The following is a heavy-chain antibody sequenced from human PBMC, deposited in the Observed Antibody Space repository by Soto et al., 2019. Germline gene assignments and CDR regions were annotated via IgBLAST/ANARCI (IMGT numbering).Heavy chain of an antibody. CDR1: GFILSDCA. J-gene: IGHJ6*03. Sequence: EVQLVESGGGLVQPGGSLRLSCATSGFILSDCAMNWVRQAPGNGLEWVSYISSSSSVIDYADSVKGRFTVSRDNARNSLYLQMNSLRAEDTAVYYCARDLSWGSNWYYYMDVWCKGTTVTVSS. CDR3: ARDLSWGSNWYYYMDV. CDR2: ISSSSSVI. D-gene: IGHD7-27*01. V-gene: IGHV3-48*01.